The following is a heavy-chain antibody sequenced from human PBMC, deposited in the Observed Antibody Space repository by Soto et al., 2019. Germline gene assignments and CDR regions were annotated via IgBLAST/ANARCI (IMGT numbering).Heavy chain of an antibody. D-gene: IGHD1-7*01. CDR3: AREGITGTAPLN. CDR2: IIPIFGTA. J-gene: IGHJ4*02. V-gene: IGHV1-69*13. CDR1: GGTFSSYA. Sequence: GASVKVSCNASGGTFSSYAISWVRQAPGQGREWMGGIIPIFGTANYAQKFQGRVTITADESTSTAYMELSSLRSEDTAVYYCAREGITGTAPLNWGQGTLVTVSS.